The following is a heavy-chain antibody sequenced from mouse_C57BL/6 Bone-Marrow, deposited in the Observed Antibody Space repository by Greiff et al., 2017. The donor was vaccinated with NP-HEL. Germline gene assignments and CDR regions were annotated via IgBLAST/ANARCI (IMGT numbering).Heavy chain of an antibody. CDR3: ARTLYPYYVDY. CDR2: INPSTGGT. CDR1: GYSFTGYY. V-gene: IGHV1-42*01. J-gene: IGHJ2*01. D-gene: IGHD2-1*01. Sequence: EVQLQQSGPELVKPGASVKISCKASGYSFTGYYMNWVKQSPEKSLEWIGEINPSTGGTTYNQKFKAKATLTVDKYSSTAYMQLKSLTSEDSAVYYCARTLYPYYVDYWGQGTTLTVSS.